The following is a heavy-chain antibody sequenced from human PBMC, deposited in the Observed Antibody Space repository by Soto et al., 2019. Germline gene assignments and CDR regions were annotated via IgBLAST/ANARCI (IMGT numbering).Heavy chain of an antibody. CDR3: AREENCSDGICYSEYFQR. CDR2: VNPSGGST. J-gene: IGHJ1*01. Sequence: ASGMVSCKASGYIFTAYSMHWVRQAPGQGLEWMGVVNPSGGSTNYAQKFQGRITMTRDTSTSTVYMDLSSLTSEDTAVYYCAREENCSDGICYSEYFQRWGQGTLVTVSS. D-gene: IGHD2-15*01. CDR1: GYIFTAYS. V-gene: IGHV1-46*01.